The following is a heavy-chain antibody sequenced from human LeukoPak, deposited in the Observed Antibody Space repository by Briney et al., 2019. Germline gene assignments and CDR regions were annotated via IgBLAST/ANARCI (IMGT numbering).Heavy chain of an antibody. CDR3: ARGVGIAAAVSVDY. CDR1: GGSFSGYY. D-gene: IGHD6-13*01. V-gene: IGHV4-34*01. J-gene: IGHJ4*02. Sequence: SETLSLTCAVYGGSFSGYYWSWIRKPPGKGLEWIGEINHSGSTNYNPSLKSRVTISVDTSKNQFSLKLSSVTAADTAVYYCARGVGIAAAVSVDYWGQGTLVTVSS. CDR2: INHSGST.